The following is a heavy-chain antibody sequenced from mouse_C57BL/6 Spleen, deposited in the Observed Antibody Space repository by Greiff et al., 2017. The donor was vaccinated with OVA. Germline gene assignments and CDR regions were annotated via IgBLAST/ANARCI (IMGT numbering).Heavy chain of an antibody. CDR1: GYTFTSYW. D-gene: IGHD1-1*01. CDR2: IDPNSGGT. V-gene: IGHV1-72*01. J-gene: IGHJ1*03. CDR3: ARSAFYYGSSYGYFDV. Sequence: QQSCKASGYTFTSYWMHWVKQRPGRGLEWIGRIDPNSGGTKYNEKFKSKATLTVDKPSSTAYMQLSSLTSEDSAVYYCARSAFYYGSSYGYFDVWGTGTTVTVSS.